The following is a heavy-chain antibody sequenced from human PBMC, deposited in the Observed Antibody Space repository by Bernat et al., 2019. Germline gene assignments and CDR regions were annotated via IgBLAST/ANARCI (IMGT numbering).Heavy chain of an antibody. J-gene: IGHJ2*01. D-gene: IGHD7-27*01. Sequence: EVQSLPSGGDLVQPGGSLRLSCAASGFTFRTSDMSWVRQAPGKGLEWVSGISSTDNTYYAHSMKGRFTISRDSSKNTLYLQMNGLRVEDTASYYCTKDRHVSGDDWSFDLLCRGTLVTVS. CDR3: TKDRHVSGDDWSFDL. CDR1: GFTFRTSD. CDR2: ISSTDNT. V-gene: IGHV3-23*01.